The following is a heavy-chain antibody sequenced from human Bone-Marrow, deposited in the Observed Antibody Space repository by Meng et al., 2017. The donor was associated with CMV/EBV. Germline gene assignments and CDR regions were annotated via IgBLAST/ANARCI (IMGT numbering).Heavy chain of an antibody. CDR1: SSSRSYF. V-gene: IGHV4-39*07. J-gene: IGHJ4*02. CDR3: VRDLSDCGGSCYSYYFDH. D-gene: IGHD2-21*02. CDR2: ISYSGST. Sequence: SSSRSYFWGWIRQPPGKGPEWIGSISYSGSTHNNPSLESRVTISVDTSKNQFSLKLRSVTAADTAMYYCVRDLSDCGGSCYSYYFDHWGQGTLVTVSS.